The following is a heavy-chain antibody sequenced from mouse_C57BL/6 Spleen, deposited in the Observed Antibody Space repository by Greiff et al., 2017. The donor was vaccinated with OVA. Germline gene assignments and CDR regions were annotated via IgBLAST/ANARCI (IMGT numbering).Heavy chain of an antibody. J-gene: IGHJ3*01. CDR3: ASSDSAGYWFAY. CDR2: IDPSDSYP. D-gene: IGHD3-2*02. V-gene: IGHV1-69*01. Sequence: QVQLQQPGAELVMPGASVKLSCKASGYTFTSYWMHWVKQRPGQGLEWIGEIDPSDSYPNYNQKFKGKSTLTVDKSSSTAYMQLSSLTSEDSAVYYCASSDSAGYWFAYWGQGTLVTVSA. CDR1: GYTFTSYW.